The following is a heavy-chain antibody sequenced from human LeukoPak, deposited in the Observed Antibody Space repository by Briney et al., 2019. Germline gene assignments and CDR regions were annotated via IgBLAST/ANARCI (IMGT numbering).Heavy chain of an antibody. Sequence: GGSLRLSCAASGFALSSYGMHWVRQAPGKGLEWVAVILNDGSNKYYADSVKGRFTISRDNSKNTLYLQMYSLRADDTAVYYCAKDLDGSGYSYWGQGTLVTVSS. CDR1: GFALSSYG. CDR2: ILNDGSNK. D-gene: IGHD3-22*01. V-gene: IGHV3-30*18. J-gene: IGHJ4*02. CDR3: AKDLDGSGYSY.